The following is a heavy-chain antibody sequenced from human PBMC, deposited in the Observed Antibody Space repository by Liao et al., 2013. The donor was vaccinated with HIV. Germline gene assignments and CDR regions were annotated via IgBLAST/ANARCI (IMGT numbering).Heavy chain of an antibody. Sequence: QVQLQESGPGLVKPSETLSLTCTVSGGSISSYYWSWIRQPPGKGLEWIGYIYHSGSTYYNPSLKSRVTLSEDRSKNQFSLKLSSVTVADTAVYYCARASLGYCSGGSCYSQRFDPWGQGTLVTVSS. CDR3: ARASLGYCSGGSCYSQRFDP. CDR2: IYHSGST. V-gene: IGHV4-59*12. J-gene: IGHJ5*02. CDR1: GGSISSYY. D-gene: IGHD2-15*01.